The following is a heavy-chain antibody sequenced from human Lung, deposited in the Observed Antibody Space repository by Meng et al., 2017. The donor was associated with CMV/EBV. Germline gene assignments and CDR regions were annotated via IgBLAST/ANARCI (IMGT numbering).Heavy chain of an antibody. Sequence: SGYTFTSYDINWVRQATGQGLEWMGWMNPNSGNTAYAPKFQGRLTMTRNTSINPAYMDLSSLRSEDTAIYYCTRGRGSTHKGNWFDPWGQGTLVTVSS. CDR1: GYTFTSYD. D-gene: IGHD3-10*01. CDR3: TRGRGSTHKGNWFDP. CDR2: MNPNSGNT. V-gene: IGHV1-8*01. J-gene: IGHJ5*02.